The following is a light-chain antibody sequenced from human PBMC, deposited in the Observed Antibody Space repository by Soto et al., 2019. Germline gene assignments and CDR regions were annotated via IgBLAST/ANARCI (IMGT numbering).Light chain of an antibody. CDR2: DVS. CDR3: ISYTSSSTRV. Sequence: QSALTQPASVSGSPGQSITISCTGTSSDVGGSNYVSWYQQHPGKAPKLMIYDVSNRPSGVSNLFSGSKSGNTASLTISGIRAEDEAEYYCISYTSSSTRVFGGGTKLTVL. V-gene: IGLV2-14*01. CDR1: SSDVGGSNY. J-gene: IGLJ2*01.